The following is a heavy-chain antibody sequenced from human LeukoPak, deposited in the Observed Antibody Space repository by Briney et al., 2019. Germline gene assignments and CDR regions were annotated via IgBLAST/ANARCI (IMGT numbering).Heavy chain of an antibody. V-gene: IGHV4-34*01. CDR2: INHSGST. CDR3: ARRPVGATRTWFDP. CDR1: GGSFSGYY. J-gene: IGHJ5*02. Sequence: SETLSLTCAVYGGSFSGYYWSWIRQPPGKGLEWIGEINHSGSTNYNPSLKRRVTISVDTSKNQFSLKLSSVTAADTAVYYCARRPVGATRTWFDPWGQGTLVTVSS. D-gene: IGHD1-26*01.